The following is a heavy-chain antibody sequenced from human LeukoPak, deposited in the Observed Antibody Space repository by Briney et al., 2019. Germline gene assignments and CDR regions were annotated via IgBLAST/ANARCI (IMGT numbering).Heavy chain of an antibody. CDR3: AKDKGREGDY. J-gene: IGHJ4*02. Sequence: GGSLRLSCAASGFSFSRYAMHCVRKAPGKGLEWVAVISSEGSEQLYADSVKGRFTISRDNSKNTVNLQMNSLRLDDTAVYYCAKDKGREGDYWGQGTLVAVSS. CDR1: GFSFSRYA. V-gene: IGHV3-30*18. CDR2: ISSEGSEQ.